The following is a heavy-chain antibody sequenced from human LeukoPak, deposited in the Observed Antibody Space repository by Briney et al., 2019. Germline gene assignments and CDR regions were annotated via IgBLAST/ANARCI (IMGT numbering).Heavy chain of an antibody. CDR3: ARRVGTGNFDN. D-gene: IGHD7-27*01. CDR1: GGSISSMSYY. CDR2: IYYSGGT. J-gene: IGHJ4*02. Sequence: QTSETLSLTCTVSGGSISSMSYYWAWLRQSPDKGLDWIASIYYSGGTYYNPSLKSRVTISVDTSKNRFSLNVSSVTAADTGVYYCARRVGTGNFDNWGKGTLVTVSA. V-gene: IGHV4-39*01.